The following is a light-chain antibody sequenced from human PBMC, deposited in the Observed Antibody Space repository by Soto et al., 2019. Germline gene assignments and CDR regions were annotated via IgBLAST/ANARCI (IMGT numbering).Light chain of an antibody. CDR1: SGSVSSTHN. CDR3: AAWDDSLNGYVV. Sequence: QTVVTQESSFSVSPGGTVTLTCGLLSGSVSSTHNPNWYQQTPGQAPRTLIYGTSTRSSGVPDRFSGSILGNKAALTITGAQADDESDYYCAAWDDSLNGYVVFGGGAKLTVL. V-gene: IGLV8-61*01. CDR2: GTS. J-gene: IGLJ2*01.